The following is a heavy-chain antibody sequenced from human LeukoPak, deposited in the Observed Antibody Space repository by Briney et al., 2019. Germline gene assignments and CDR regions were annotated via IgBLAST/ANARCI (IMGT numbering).Heavy chain of an antibody. D-gene: IGHD6-19*01. CDR3: AKTTFGYSSGRSPGWPVDY. Sequence: GGSLRLSCAASGFTFNSHAMYWVRQAPGKGPEWVSGIVGSGGSSYYAESVRGRFTISRDNSKNTVYLQMNSLRDEDTAVYYCAKTTFGYSSGRSPGWPVDYWGQGTVVTVSS. V-gene: IGHV3-23*01. CDR2: IVGSGGSS. J-gene: IGHJ4*02. CDR1: GFTFNSHA.